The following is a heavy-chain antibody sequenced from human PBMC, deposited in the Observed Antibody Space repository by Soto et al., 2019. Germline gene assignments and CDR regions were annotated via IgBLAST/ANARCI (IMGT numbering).Heavy chain of an antibody. D-gene: IGHD1-26*01. CDR1: GYTFTSYG. Sequence: QVQLVQSGTEVKKPGASVKVSCKATGYTFTSYGISWVRQAPGQGLEWMGWISAYNGNTNYAQKLQGRVTMTTDTSTSTVYMELRSLRSDDTAVYYCARASGSSYWFDPWGQGTLVTVSS. CDR2: ISAYNGNT. J-gene: IGHJ5*02. V-gene: IGHV1-18*01. CDR3: ARASGSSYWFDP.